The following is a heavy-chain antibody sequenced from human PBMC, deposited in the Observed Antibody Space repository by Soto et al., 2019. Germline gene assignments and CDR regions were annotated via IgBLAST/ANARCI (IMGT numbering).Heavy chain of an antibody. V-gene: IGHV3-23*01. CDR3: AKVGRSGSGSYYAPFDY. J-gene: IGHJ4*02. CDR1: GFTFSSYA. Sequence: GGSLRLSCAASGFTFSSYAMSWVRQAPGKGLEWVSAIGGSGGSTYYADSVKGRFTISRDNSKNTLYLQMNSLRAEDTAVYYCAKVGRSGSGSYYAPFDYWGRGTLVTVSS. CDR2: IGGSGGST. D-gene: IGHD3-10*01.